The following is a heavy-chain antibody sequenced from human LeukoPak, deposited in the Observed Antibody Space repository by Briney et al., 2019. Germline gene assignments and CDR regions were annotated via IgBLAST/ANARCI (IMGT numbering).Heavy chain of an antibody. CDR1: GGTFSNSA. J-gene: IGHJ4*02. D-gene: IGHD1-26*01. CDR2: IAPVLEIT. V-gene: IGHV1-69*04. CDR3: ARGYSGLHFDS. Sequence: SVTVSCKASGGTFSNSAISWVRQAPGQGLEWMGRIAPVLEITNYAQKFQGRLTFTADISTSTAYMELSGLRSEDTAIYYCARGYSGLHFDSWGQGSLVTVSS.